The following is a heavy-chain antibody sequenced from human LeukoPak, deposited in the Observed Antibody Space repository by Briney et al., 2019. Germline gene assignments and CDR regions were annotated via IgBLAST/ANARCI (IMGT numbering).Heavy chain of an antibody. CDR1: VYTFTNYG. V-gene: IGHV1-18*01. CDR2: ISGYNDNT. J-gene: IGHJ5*02. Sequence: GASVKVSCKASVYTFTNYGISWVRQAPGQGLEWMGWISGYNDNTNYAQKFQGRLTVTTDTSTSTTYMELRSLRSDDTAVYYCARYQNNWFDPWGQGTLVTVSS. CDR3: ARYQNNWFDP.